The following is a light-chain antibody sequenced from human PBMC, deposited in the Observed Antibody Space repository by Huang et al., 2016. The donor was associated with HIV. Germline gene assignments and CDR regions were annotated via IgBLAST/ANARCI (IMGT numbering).Light chain of an antibody. J-gene: IGKJ1*01. V-gene: IGKV4-1*01. CDR2: WAS. CDR1: QSVYSSSNSKDY. CDR3: QQYYSSPQT. Sequence: DIIMTQSPDSLAVSLGERATLNCRSSQSVYSSSNSKDYMAWFQQTPGQPPRLLLFWASTREAGVPDRFSGIGSGTHFTLTIANLEAEDAAIYYCQQYYSSPQTFGQGTRVEVK.